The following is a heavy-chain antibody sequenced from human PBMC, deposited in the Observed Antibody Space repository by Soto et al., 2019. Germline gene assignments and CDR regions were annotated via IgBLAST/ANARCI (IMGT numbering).Heavy chain of an antibody. CDR1: GGTFSSHA. V-gene: IGHV1-69*14. Sequence: QVHLVQSGAEVKKPGSSVKVSCKASGGTFSSHAISWVRQAPGQGLEWMGGIIPLFGTASYAQKFQGRVTITADKTTSTAYMELSSLRSEDTAVFYCAITSSGNVYFDYWGQGTLVTVSS. CDR3: AITSSGNVYFDY. D-gene: IGHD1-26*01. J-gene: IGHJ4*02. CDR2: IIPLFGTA.